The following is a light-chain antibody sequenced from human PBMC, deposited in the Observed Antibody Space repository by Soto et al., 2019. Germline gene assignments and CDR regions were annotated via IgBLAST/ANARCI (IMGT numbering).Light chain of an antibody. CDR1: SSDVGAYNY. Sequence: QSALTQPPSASGSPGQSVTISCTGTSSDVGAYNYVSWYQQHPGTAPKLMIYEVSKRPSGVPVRFSGSKSGNTVSLTVSGLQAEDEADYYCSSFAGTNNFVLFGGGTKLTVL. CDR2: EVS. J-gene: IGLJ3*02. V-gene: IGLV2-8*01. CDR3: SSFAGTNNFVL.